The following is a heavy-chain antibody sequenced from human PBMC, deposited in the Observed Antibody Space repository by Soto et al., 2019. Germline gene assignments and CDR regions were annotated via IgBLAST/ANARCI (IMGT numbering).Heavy chain of an antibody. J-gene: IGHJ4*02. CDR3: AKDHGGYNWNDGVDY. D-gene: IGHD1-1*01. CDR1: GFTFSSYG. Sequence: GGSLRLSCAASGFTFSSYGMHWVRQAPGKGLEWVAVISYDGSNKYYADSVKGRFTISRDNSKNTLYLQMNSLRAEDTAVYYCAKDHGGYNWNDGVDYWGQGTLVTVSS. CDR2: ISYDGSNK. V-gene: IGHV3-30*18.